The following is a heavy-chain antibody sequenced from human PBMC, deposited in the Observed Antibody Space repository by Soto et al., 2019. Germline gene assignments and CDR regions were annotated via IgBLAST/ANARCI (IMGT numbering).Heavy chain of an antibody. Sequence: GASVKVSCKASGYTFTSYAMHWVRRAPGQRLEWMGWINAGNGNTKYSQKFQGRVTITRDTSASTAYMELSSLRSEDTAVYYCAGYSGYDSRYYYYGMDVWGQGTTVTVSS. CDR1: GYTFTSYA. V-gene: IGHV1-3*01. CDR2: INAGNGNT. J-gene: IGHJ6*02. D-gene: IGHD5-12*01. CDR3: AGYSGYDSRYYYYGMDV.